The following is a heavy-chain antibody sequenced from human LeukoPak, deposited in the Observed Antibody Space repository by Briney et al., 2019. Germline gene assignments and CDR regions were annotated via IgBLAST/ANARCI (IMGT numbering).Heavy chain of an antibody. CDR1: GFTFSSYS. J-gene: IGHJ3*02. CDR3: ASPEWLPDSIDI. Sequence: GGSLRLSCAASGFTFSSYSMNWVRQAPGKGLEWVATIKQDGSETYYVDSVKGRFTISRDNARNSLYLQMNNLRVEDTALYYCASPEWLPDSIDIWGQGTMVTVS. D-gene: IGHD3-3*01. CDR2: IKQDGSET. V-gene: IGHV3-7*01.